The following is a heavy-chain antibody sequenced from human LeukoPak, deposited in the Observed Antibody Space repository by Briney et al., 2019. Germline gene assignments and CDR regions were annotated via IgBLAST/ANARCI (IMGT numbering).Heavy chain of an antibody. D-gene: IGHD2-2*01. CDR3: ARGWCSSTSCRSVGGYWFDP. CDR2: INHSGSS. V-gene: IGHV4-34*01. CDR1: GGSFSGYY. J-gene: IGHJ5*02. Sequence: SETLSLTCAVYGGSFSGYYWSGLRQPPGKGLEWIGEINHSGSSNYNPSLKSRVTISVDTSKNQFSLKLSSVTAADTAVYYCARGWCSSTSCRSVGGYWFDPWGQGTLVTVSS.